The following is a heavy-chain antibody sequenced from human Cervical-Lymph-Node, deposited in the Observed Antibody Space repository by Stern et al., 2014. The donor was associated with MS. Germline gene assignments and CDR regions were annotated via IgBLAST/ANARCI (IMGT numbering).Heavy chain of an antibody. D-gene: IGHD3-10*01. Sequence: QVQLQESGPRLLEPSDTLSLTCTVSGASVISSYWSWIRQPPGKGLEWIGYVYSSGNTNRNPSLESRAFISLDKSRNQFSLTLTSLTGADSAIYYCAKQSYYNSAIWRYNYFDPWGPGIQVTVSS. V-gene: IGHV4-59*08. CDR1: GASVISSY. CDR3: AKQSYYNSAIWRYNYFDP. CDR2: VYSSGNT. J-gene: IGHJ5*02.